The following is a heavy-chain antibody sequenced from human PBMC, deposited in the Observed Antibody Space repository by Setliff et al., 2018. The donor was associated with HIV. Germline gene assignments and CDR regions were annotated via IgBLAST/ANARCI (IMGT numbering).Heavy chain of an antibody. D-gene: IGHD2-15*01. CDR2: LYASGST. CDR1: GDSMSRHY. V-gene: IGHV4-4*07. J-gene: IGHJ4*02. Sequence: SETLSLTCTVSGDSMSRHYWSWIRQPAGKGLEWIGRLYASGSTNYIPSLKSRVTISVDMSKNQFSLRLTSVTAADTAVYYCARDRGPLDYWGQGTLVTVSS. CDR3: ARDRGPLDY.